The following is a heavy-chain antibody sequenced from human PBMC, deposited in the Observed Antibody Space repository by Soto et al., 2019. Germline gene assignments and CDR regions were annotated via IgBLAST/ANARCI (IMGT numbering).Heavy chain of an antibody. Sequence: GGSLRLSCATSGFTFSAYGMHWVRQAPGKGLEWVAVIWQDGSDKYYAEYVKGRITISRDNSKKTVYLQMNSLRAEDTAVFYCARTVSPLDGMDVWGQGTTVTVSS. D-gene: IGHD4-17*01. CDR3: ARTVSPLDGMDV. V-gene: IGHV3-33*01. CDR2: IWQDGSDK. J-gene: IGHJ6*02. CDR1: GFTFSAYG.